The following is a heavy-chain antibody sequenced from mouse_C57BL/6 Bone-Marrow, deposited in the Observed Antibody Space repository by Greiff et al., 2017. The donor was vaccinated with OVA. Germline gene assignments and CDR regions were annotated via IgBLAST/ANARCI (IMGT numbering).Heavy chain of an antibody. J-gene: IGHJ2*01. CDR2: IFPGDGGT. CDR1: GYAFSDYW. Sequence: VQLVESGAELVKPGASVKISCKASGYAFSDYWMNWVKQRPGKGLEWIGHIFPGDGGTNYNGKFKGKATLTVDKSSSTAYMEVHSLTSEDSAVYVGARGGFWGQGTTITVSA. V-gene: IGHV1-80*01. CDR3: ARGGF.